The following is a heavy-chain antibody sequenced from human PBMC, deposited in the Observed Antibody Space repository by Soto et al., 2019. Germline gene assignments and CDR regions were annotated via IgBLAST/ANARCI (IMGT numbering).Heavy chain of an antibody. V-gene: IGHV3-23*01. J-gene: IGHJ2*01. Sequence: DVQLLESGGGLVQPGGCLRLSCAASGFTFRSYAMSWVRQAPGKGLEWVSGIRGSGISTHYADSVKGRFTVSRDNSKNTLYLQMTSLRAEDTTVYNCANEPVGPDWYLDSWGRGTLVTVSS. CDR3: ANEPVGPDWYLDS. CDR1: GFTFRSYA. CDR2: IRGSGIST.